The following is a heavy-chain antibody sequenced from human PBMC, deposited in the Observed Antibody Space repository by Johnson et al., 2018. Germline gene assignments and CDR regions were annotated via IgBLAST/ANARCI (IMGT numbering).Heavy chain of an antibody. CDR3: TTELSLFSWYWSLNVLYYMDV. Sequence: EVQLVESGGGLVKPGGSLRLSCAGSGFTFSNAWMNWVRQAPGKGLEWVGRLKSKTDGGTTDYAAPVKGRFTISRDDSKNTRYLKMNSLKTEDTAVYYCTTELSLFSWYWSLNVLYYMDVWGKGTTVTVSS. CDR2: LKSKTDGGTT. CDR1: GFTFSNAW. J-gene: IGHJ6*03. V-gene: IGHV3-15*07. D-gene: IGHD2-8*02.